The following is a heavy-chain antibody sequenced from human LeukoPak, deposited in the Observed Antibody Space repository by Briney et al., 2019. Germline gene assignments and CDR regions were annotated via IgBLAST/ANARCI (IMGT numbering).Heavy chain of an antibody. CDR1: GFTFSSFG. J-gene: IGHJ4*02. CDR2: ISYDGSTE. Sequence: GTSLRLSCAASGFTFSSFGMHWVRHAPGQGLEWVALISYDGSTEYYADSVRGRFTVSRDNSKTTVYLRMNSLRPQDTAVYHCAKDQSIAVTGTWDFWGQGTLVTVSS. CDR3: AKDQSIAVTGTWDF. V-gene: IGHV3-30*18. D-gene: IGHD6-19*01.